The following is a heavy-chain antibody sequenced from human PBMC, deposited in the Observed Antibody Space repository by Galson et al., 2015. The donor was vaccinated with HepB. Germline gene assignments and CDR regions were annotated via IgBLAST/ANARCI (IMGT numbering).Heavy chain of an antibody. CDR2: INPSGGST. V-gene: IGHV1-46*01. CDR3: SCHYYDSSGYSNDAFDI. Sequence: SVKVSCKASGYTFTSYQIHWVRQAPGQGLEWMGIINPSGGSTTYAQKFQGRVTMTRDTSTSTVYMELSSLRSEDTAVYYCSCHYYDSSGYSNDAFDIWGQGTMVTVSS. D-gene: IGHD3-22*01. J-gene: IGHJ3*02. CDR1: GYTFTSYQ.